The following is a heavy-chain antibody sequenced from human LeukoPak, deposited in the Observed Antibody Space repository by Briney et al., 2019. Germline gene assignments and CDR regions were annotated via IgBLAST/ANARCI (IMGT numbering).Heavy chain of an antibody. CDR2: ISYDGSNK. V-gene: IGHV3-30*03. D-gene: IGHD2/OR15-2a*01. CDR1: GFTFSTYS. J-gene: IGHJ5*01. CDR3: ARAADTHFYGQT. Sequence: GGSLRLSCAASGFTFSTYSMNWVRQAPGKGLEWVAVISYDGSNKYYAGSVKGRFTISRDNSKNTLYLQMNSLRAEDTAVYYCARAADTHFYGQTWGQGALVTVSS.